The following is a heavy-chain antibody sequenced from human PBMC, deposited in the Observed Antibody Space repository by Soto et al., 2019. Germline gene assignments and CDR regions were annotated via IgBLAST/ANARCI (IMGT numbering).Heavy chain of an antibody. J-gene: IGHJ5*02. D-gene: IGHD6-13*01. CDR1: GFSFSNFA. CDR2: ISGSGDKT. Sequence: GSLRLSCAASGFSFSNFAMSWVRQAPGTGLEWVSSISGSGDKTYYLDSVKGRFTISRDNSKNTLYLHMNSLGAEDTAVYFCAKDYASTWYWYFDPWGQGTLVTVSS. CDR3: AKDYASTWYWYFDP. V-gene: IGHV3-23*01.